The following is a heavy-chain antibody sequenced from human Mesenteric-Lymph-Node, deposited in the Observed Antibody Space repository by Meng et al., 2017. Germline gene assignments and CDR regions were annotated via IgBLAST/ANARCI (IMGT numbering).Heavy chain of an antibody. CDR1: GDRVSSTGAA. J-gene: IGHJ4*02. D-gene: IGHD1/OR15-1a*01. CDR2: TYYRSKWYN. CDR3: ARDYGTSRPFEY. Sequence: HLQQTGPGLVTPSQTLSPPCAISGDRVSSTGAAWTWIRQAPSSGLEWLGRTYYRSKWYNDYAVSVKGRIAINPDTSKNQFFVQLNSVTPEDTAVYYCARDYGTSRPFEYWGQGILVTVSS. V-gene: IGHV6-1*01.